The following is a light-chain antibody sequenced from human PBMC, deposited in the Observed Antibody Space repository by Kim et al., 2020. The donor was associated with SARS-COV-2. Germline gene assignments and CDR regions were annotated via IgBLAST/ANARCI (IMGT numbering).Light chain of an antibody. V-gene: IGLV1-47*01. CDR1: TSNIGNNY. Sequence: GERITLSGSGATSNIGNNYEFWYRHDPGTGPKLLIYDTNQRPSGVQDRFSGSKSGTSTSLAISGLRSEDEADYYCATWDDSLHGPVFGGGTKLTVL. J-gene: IGLJ3*02. CDR2: DTN. CDR3: ATWDDSLHGPV.